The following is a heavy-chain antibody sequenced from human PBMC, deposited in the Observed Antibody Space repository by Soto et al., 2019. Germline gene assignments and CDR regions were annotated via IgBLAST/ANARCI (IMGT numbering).Heavy chain of an antibody. V-gene: IGHV1-18*01. J-gene: IGHJ6*02. CDR1: GYTFTSYG. Sequence: ASVKVSCKASGYTFTSYGISWVRQAPGQGLEWMGWISAYNGNTNYAQKLQGRVTMTTDTSTSTAYMELRSLRSDDTAVYYCASGSIKQGYYYYGMDVWGQGTTVTVSS. D-gene: IGHD6-13*01. CDR2: ISAYNGNT. CDR3: ASGSIKQGYYYYGMDV.